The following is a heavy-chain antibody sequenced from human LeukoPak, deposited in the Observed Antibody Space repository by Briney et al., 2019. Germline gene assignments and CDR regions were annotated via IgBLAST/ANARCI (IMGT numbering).Heavy chain of an antibody. Sequence: SETLSLTCTVSGGSISSYYWSWIRQPPGKGLEWIGYIYTSGSTNYNPSLKSRVTISVDTSKNQFSLKLSSVTAADTAVYYCARAPNTYGWELRPSDAFDIWGQGTMVTVSS. J-gene: IGHJ3*02. CDR2: IYTSGST. V-gene: IGHV4-4*09. D-gene: IGHD1-26*01. CDR1: GGSISSYY. CDR3: ARAPNTYGWELRPSDAFDI.